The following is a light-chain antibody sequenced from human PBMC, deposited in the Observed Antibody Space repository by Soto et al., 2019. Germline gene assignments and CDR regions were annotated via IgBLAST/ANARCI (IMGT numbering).Light chain of an antibody. V-gene: IGKV1-5*03. J-gene: IGKJ2*01. CDR1: QSISIG. CDR2: KAS. Sequence: DIQMTQSPSTLSASVGDRVTITCRARQSISIGLAGYQQKPGKAPKILIYKASSLESGVPSRFSGSGTGTEFTLTVRSQQPDDFATSYCQPYNSVYTFGEGTKLEIK. CDR3: QPYNSVYT.